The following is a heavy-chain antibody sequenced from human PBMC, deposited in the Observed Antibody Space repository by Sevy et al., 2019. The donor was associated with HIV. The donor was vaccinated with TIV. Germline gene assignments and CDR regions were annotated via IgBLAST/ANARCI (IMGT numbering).Heavy chain of an antibody. CDR2: IKSDGTAT. V-gene: IGHV3-74*01. CDR3: ARPSYFYGSGREWYFDY. CDR1: GFTFNSYW. D-gene: IGHD3-10*01. Sequence: GGSLRLSCAASGFTFNSYWMHWVREAPGKGLVWVSRIKSDGTATTYADSVKGRFTVSRDNAKNTLYLQMNSLRAEDTAVYYCARPSYFYGSGREWYFDYWDQGTVVTVSS. J-gene: IGHJ4*02.